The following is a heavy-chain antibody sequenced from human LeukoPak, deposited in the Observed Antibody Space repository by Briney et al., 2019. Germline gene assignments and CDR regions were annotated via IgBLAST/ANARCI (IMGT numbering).Heavy chain of an antibody. CDR3: SRGLDSRKLGY. D-gene: IGHD3-22*01. CDR1: GASFSSGDQY. V-gene: IGHV4-31*03. Sequence: SETLSLTCTVSGASFSSGDQYWHWIRQSPGKGLEWIGSIHPSGRLYNNPSLESRVTISIDTPKNQFSLNLSSVTAADTAVYFSSRGLDSRKLGYWGQGTLVTVSS. J-gene: IGHJ4*02. CDR2: IHPSGRL.